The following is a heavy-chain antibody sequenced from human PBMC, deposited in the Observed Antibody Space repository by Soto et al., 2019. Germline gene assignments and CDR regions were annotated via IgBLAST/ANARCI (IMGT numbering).Heavy chain of an antibody. D-gene: IGHD6-6*01. J-gene: IGHJ4*02. CDR1: GGTFNSYS. CDR2: IIPIFGSA. CDR3: ARERGGDSSSSPWVCDS. Sequence: QVQLVQSGAEVKKPGSSVKVSCKASGGTFNSYSISWVRQAPGQGLEWMGGIIPIFGSANYAQKFQDRVTISADKSTNTAYMEVSSLRSEATAVYYCARERGGDSSSSPWVCDSWGQGTLVTVSS. V-gene: IGHV1-69*06.